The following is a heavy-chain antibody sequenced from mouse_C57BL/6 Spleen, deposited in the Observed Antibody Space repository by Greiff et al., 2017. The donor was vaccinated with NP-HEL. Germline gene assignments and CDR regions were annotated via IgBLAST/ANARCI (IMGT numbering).Heavy chain of an antibody. CDR3: ARNHYYGSSPLCLDY. CDR2: IYPRDGST. J-gene: IGHJ4*01. Sequence: VKLQQSDAELVKPGASVKISCKVSGYTFTDHTIHWMKQRPEQGLEWIGYIYPRDGSTKYNEKFKGKATLTADKSSSTAYMQLNSLTSEDSAVYFCARNHYYGSSPLCLDYWGQGTSVTVSS. D-gene: IGHD1-1*01. CDR1: GYTFTDHT. V-gene: IGHV1-78*01.